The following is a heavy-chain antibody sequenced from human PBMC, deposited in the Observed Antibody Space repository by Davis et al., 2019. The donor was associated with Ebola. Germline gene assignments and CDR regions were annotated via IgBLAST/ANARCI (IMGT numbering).Heavy chain of an antibody. D-gene: IGHD4-17*01. Sequence: ASVKVSCKASGYTFTGYYMHWVRQAPGQGLEWMGWINPNSGGTNYAQKFQGWVTMTRDTSISTAYMELSRLRSDDTAVYYCARSHNDYGDYYYYYGMDVWGQGTTVTVSS. J-gene: IGHJ6*02. V-gene: IGHV1-2*04. CDR1: GYTFTGYY. CDR3: ARSHNDYGDYYYYYGMDV. CDR2: INPNSGGT.